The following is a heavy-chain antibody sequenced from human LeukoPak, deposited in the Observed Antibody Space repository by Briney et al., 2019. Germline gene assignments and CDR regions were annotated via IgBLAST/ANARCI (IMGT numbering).Heavy chain of an antibody. V-gene: IGHV3-30*03. CDR2: ISYDGSNK. J-gene: IGHJ4*02. CDR3: AHSFPGGDYFDY. Sequence: GGSLRLSCAASGFTFSSYGMHWVRQAPGKGLEWVAVISYDGSNKYYADSVKGRFTISRDNSKNTLYLQMNSLRAEDTAVYYCAHSFPGGDYFDYWGQGTLVIVSS. CDR1: GFTFSSYG. D-gene: IGHD2-21*01.